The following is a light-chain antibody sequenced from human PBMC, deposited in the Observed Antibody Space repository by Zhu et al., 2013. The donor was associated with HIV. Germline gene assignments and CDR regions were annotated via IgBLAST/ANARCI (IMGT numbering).Light chain of an antibody. J-gene: IGLJ2*01. V-gene: IGLV3-1*01. CDR3: QAWDSRTAHLV. Sequence: SYDLTQPPSVSVSPGQTASITCSGDKLGDKYACWYQQKPGQSPVLVIYQDSKRPSGIPERFSGSNSGNTATLTISGTQAMDEADYYCQAWDSRTAHLVFGGGTKLTVL. CDR2: QDS. CDR1: KLGDKY.